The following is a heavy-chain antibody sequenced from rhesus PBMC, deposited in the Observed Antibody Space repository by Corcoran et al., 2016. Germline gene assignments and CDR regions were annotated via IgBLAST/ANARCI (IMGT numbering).Heavy chain of an antibody. D-gene: IGHD3-3*01. CDR1: GFTFSSYG. CDR3: ARSLLHYLDRGGLDS. V-gene: IGHV3-54*02. CDR2: ISYDGSKK. Sequence: EVQLVESGGGLVQPGRSLRLSCAASGFTFSSYGMHGVRRAPGKGLEWVAVISYDGSKKYYADSGTDRFTISRENSKNMLYLQMNSLRLEDTDVYYCARSLLHYLDRGGLDSWGQGVVVTVSS. J-gene: IGHJ6*01.